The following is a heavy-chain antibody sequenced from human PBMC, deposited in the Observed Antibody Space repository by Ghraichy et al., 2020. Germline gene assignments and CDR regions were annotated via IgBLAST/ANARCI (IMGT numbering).Heavy chain of an antibody. J-gene: IGHJ4*02. D-gene: IGHD6-13*01. Sequence: GESLNISCAASGFTVSSNYMSWVRQAPGKGLEWVSVIYSGGSTYYADSVKGRFTISRDNSKNTLYLQMNSLRAEDTAVYYCASLRRAGNFDYWGQGTLVTVSS. CDR1: GFTVSSNY. CDR3: ASLRRAGNFDY. CDR2: IYSGGST. V-gene: IGHV3-53*01.